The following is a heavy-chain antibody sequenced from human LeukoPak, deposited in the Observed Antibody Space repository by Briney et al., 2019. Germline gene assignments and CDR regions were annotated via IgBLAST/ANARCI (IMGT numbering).Heavy chain of an antibody. J-gene: IGHJ6*02. D-gene: IGHD3-10*01. CDR2: IGYDGSNE. CDR1: GFTFSTYG. V-gene: IGHV3-33*01. CDR3: ASEVVVRGDKYYAMDV. Sequence: GMSLRLSCAASGFTFSTYGIHWVRQAPGKGLEWVAIIGYDGSNEYYADCVKGRFTISRDNSKDTLYLQMNSLRAEDTAVYYCASEVVVRGDKYYAMDVWGQGTTVTVSS.